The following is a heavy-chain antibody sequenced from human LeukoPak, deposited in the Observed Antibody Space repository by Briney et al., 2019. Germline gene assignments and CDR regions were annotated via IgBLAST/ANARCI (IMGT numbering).Heavy chain of an antibody. CDR2: ISWNSGSI. CDR1: GFTFDDYA. Sequence: PGGSLRLSCAASGFTFDDYAMHWVRQAPGKGLEWVSGISWNSGSIGYADSVKGRFTISRDNAKNSLYLQMNSLRAEDTALYYCAKAGGITSSAPANWGQGTLVTVSS. V-gene: IGHV3-9*01. D-gene: IGHD3-10*01. CDR3: AKAGGITSSAPAN. J-gene: IGHJ4*02.